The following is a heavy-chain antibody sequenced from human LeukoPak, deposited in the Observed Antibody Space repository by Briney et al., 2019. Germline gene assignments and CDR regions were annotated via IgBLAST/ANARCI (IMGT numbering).Heavy chain of an antibody. Sequence: GGTLRLSCAASGFTFSSYGMSWVRQAPGKGLEWVSAISGSGGSTHYADSVKGRFTISRDNSKNTLYLQMNSLKTEDTAVYYCTASDHLYCSSSSCHFDYWGQGTLVTVAS. D-gene: IGHD2-2*01. CDR1: GFTFSSYG. V-gene: IGHV3-23*01. CDR2: ISGSGGST. J-gene: IGHJ4*02. CDR3: TASDHLYCSSSSCHFDY.